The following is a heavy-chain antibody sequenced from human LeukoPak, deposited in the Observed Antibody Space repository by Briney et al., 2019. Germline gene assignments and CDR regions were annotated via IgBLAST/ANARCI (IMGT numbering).Heavy chain of an antibody. CDR1: GLSLSIHW. CDR2: INNDGTAT. V-gene: IGHV3-74*01. CDR3: ARDSNLSFDY. D-gene: IGHD1-14*01. Sequence: GGSLGLSCAASGLSLSIHWMHWVRQAPGKGLVWVSHINNDGTATTYADSVKGRFTISRDNAKNTVYLQMNSLRAEDTAVYYCARDSNLSFDYWGQGSLVTVSS. J-gene: IGHJ4*02.